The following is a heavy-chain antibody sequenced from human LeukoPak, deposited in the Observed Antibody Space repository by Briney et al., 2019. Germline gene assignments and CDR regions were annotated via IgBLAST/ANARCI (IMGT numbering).Heavy chain of an antibody. J-gene: IGHJ4*01. CDR3: AKVMVGSSWPLDY. CDR1: GFTFSSYA. D-gene: IGHD6-13*01. Sequence: PGGSLRLSCAASGFTFSSYAMHWVRQAPGKGLEWVSAINGSGGSTNYADSVKGRFTISRDNSKNTLYLQMNSLRAEDTAVYYCAKVMVGSSWPLDYWGXXTLVTVSS. CDR2: INGSGGST. V-gene: IGHV3-23*01.